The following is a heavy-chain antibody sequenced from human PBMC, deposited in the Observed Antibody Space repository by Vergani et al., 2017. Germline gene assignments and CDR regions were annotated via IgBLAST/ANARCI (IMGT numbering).Heavy chain of an antibody. V-gene: IGHV3-48*03. CDR2: ISSSGSTI. CDR1: GFTFSSYE. J-gene: IGHJ4*02. CDR3: AKVGSSSWYQPEGSYYFDY. Sequence: EVQLVESGGGLVQPGGSLRLSCAASGFTFSSYEMNWVRQAPGKGLEWVSYISSSGSTIYYADSVKGRFTISRDNAKNALYLQMNSLRAEDTAVYYCAKVGSSSWYQPEGSYYFDYWGQGTLVTVSS. D-gene: IGHD6-13*01.